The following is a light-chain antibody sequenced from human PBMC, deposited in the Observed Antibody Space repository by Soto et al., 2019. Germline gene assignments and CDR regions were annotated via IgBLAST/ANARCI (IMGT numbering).Light chain of an antibody. J-gene: IGLJ2*01. CDR1: SSDVGYYDY. CDR3: ASYTSTITLI. V-gene: IGLV2-14*01. CDR2: DVT. Sequence: QSALTQPASVSGSPGQSITISCTGTSSDVGYYDYVSWYRQYPGEAPNLIIYDVTTRPSGVSNRFSGSKSGNTASLTISGLQAEDEADYYCASYTSTITLIFGGGTKLTVL.